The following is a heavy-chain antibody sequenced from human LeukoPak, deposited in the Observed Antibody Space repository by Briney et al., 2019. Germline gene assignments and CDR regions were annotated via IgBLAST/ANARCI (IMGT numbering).Heavy chain of an antibody. CDR3: ATDRHTYYYDSSGYYFDY. D-gene: IGHD3-22*01. V-gene: IGHV1-2*02. Sequence: GASVKVSCKASGYTFTDYYIHWVRQAPGQGLEWMGWITPKSGGTNSAQKFQGRVTMTRDTSISTVYMELSSLRSEDTAVYYCATDRHTYYYDSSGYYFDYWGQGTLVTVSS. CDR1: GYTFTDYY. CDR2: ITPKSGGT. J-gene: IGHJ4*02.